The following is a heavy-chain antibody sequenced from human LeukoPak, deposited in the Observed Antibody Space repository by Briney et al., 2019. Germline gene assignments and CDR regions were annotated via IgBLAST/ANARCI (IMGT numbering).Heavy chain of an antibody. CDR1: GFTFSSYD. J-gene: IGHJ6*02. CDR3: AKVELPYYYYGMDV. Sequence: GGSLRLSCAASGFTFSSYDMTWVRQTPGKGLEWVSLISRSGGTTYYADSVKGRFTISRDNSKNTLYLQMNSLRAEDTAVYYCAKVELPYYYYGMDVWGQGTTVTVSS. CDR2: ISRSGGTT. D-gene: IGHD1-7*01. V-gene: IGHV3-23*01.